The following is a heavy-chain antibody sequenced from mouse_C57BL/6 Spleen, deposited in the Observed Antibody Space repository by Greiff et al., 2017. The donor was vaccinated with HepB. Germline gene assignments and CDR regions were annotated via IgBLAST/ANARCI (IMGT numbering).Heavy chain of an antibody. J-gene: IGHJ1*03. CDR3: ARGRMDSNLYWYFDV. D-gene: IGHD2-5*01. CDR2: IDPEDGET. CDR1: GFNIKDYY. Sequence: DVQLQESGAELVKPGASVKLSCTASGFNIKDYYMHWVKQRTEQGLEWIGRIDPEDGETKYAPKFQGKATITADTSSNTAYLQLSSLTSEDTAVYYCARGRMDSNLYWYFDVWGTGTTVTVSS. V-gene: IGHV14-2*01.